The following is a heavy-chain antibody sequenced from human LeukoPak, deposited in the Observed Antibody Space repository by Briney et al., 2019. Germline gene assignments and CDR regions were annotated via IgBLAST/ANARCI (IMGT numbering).Heavy chain of an antibody. D-gene: IGHD5-12*01. CDR3: AKDAAPRHSGYDF. CDR1: GFTFSSYG. Sequence: GRSLRLSCAASGFTFSSYGMHWVRQAPGKGLEWVAVISYDGSNKYYADSVKGRFTISRGNSKNTLYLQMNSLRAEDTAVYYCAKDAAPRHSGYDFWGQGTLVTVSS. V-gene: IGHV3-30*18. CDR2: ISYDGSNK. J-gene: IGHJ4*02.